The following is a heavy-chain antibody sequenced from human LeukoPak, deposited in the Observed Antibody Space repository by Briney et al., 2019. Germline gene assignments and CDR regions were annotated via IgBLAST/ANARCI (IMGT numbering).Heavy chain of an antibody. Sequence: ASVKVSCKASGYTFTSYGISWVRQAPGQGLEWMGWISAYNGNTNYAQKLQGRVTMTTDTSTSTAYMELRSLRSDDTAVYYCARDSPYDFWSGAGHRGDPFDYWGQETLVTVSS. V-gene: IGHV1-18*01. D-gene: IGHD3-3*01. J-gene: IGHJ4*02. CDR1: GYTFTSYG. CDR2: ISAYNGNT. CDR3: ARDSPYDFWSGAGHRGDPFDY.